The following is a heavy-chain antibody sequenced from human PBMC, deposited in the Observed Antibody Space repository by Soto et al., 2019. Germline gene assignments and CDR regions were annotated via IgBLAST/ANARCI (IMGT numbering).Heavy chain of an antibody. V-gene: IGHV3-13*01. D-gene: IGHD3-16*02. J-gene: IGHJ4*02. CDR3: ARARGMITFGGVIVSQYYFDY. CDR2: IGTAGDT. CDR1: GFTFSSYD. Sequence: EVQLVESGGGLVQPGGSLRLSCAASGFTFSSYDMHWVRQATGKGLEWVSAIGTAGDTYYPGSVKGRFTISRENAKNSLLFQMDSLRGGETAVYYCARARGMITFGGVIVSQYYFDYWGQGTLVTVSS.